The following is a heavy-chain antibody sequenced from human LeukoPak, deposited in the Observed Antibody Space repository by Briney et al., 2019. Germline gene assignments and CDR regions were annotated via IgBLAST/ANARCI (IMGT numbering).Heavy chain of an antibody. CDR3: AREGPAASTSFYYFMDV. CDR2: MYTSGAT. D-gene: IGHD2-2*01. V-gene: IGHV4-4*07. CDR1: GDSISNYY. Sequence: SETLSLTCTVSGDSISNYYWSWIRQPAGKGLEWIGRMYTSGATNYNPSLKSRTTMSVDTSKNQLSLRLSSVTAADRAVYYCAREGPAASTSFYYFMDVWGKGTTATVSS. J-gene: IGHJ6*03.